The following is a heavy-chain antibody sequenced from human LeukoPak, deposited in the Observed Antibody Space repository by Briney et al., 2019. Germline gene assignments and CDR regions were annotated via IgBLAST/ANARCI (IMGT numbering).Heavy chain of an antibody. CDR1: GYTLTELS. CDR3: ATPRSGSYSPPFDY. V-gene: IGHV1-24*01. J-gene: IGHJ4*02. D-gene: IGHD1-26*01. Sequence: GASVKVSCKVSGYTLTELSMHWVRQAPGKGLEWMGGFDPEDGETIYAQKFQGRVTMTEDTFTDTAYMELSSLRSEDTAVYYCATPRSGSYSPPFDYWGQGTLVTVSS. CDR2: FDPEDGET.